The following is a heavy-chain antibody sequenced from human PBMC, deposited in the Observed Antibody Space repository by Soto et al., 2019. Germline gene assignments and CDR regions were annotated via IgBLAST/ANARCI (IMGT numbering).Heavy chain of an antibody. J-gene: IGHJ6*02. CDR3: AREGDGGKHYYYGMDV. CDR2: ISAYNGNT. D-gene: IGHD2-15*01. V-gene: IGHV1-18*01. CDR1: GYTFTSYG. Sequence: QVQLVQSGAEVKKPGASVKVSCKASGYTFTSYGISWVRQAPGQGLEWMGWISAYNGNTNDAQTLQGRVTMTTDTATSTSYMELRSLRSDDTAVYYCAREGDGGKHYYYGMDVWCQGTTVTVSS.